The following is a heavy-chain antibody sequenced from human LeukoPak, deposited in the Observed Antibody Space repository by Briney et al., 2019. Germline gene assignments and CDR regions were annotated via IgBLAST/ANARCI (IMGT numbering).Heavy chain of an antibody. CDR2: IYYSGTT. V-gene: IGHV4-59*01. Sequence: SETLSLTCTVSGASISSSYWSWIRQPPGKGLEWIGYIYYSGTTKYNPSLKSRVTISVDTSKNQFSLKVNYVAAADTAVYYCARGQPQRYSSGWYVNWFDPWGQGTLVTVSS. J-gene: IGHJ5*02. CDR1: GASISSSY. D-gene: IGHD6-19*01. CDR3: ARGQPQRYSSGWYVNWFDP.